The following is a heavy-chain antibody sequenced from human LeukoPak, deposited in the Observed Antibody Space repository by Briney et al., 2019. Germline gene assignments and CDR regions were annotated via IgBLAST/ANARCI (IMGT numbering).Heavy chain of an antibody. CDR1: GGSISSSPYY. Sequence: PSETLSLTCTVSGGSISSSPYYWGWIRQPPGKGLEWVGNIYYSGSTYYNPYLKTRVTISVDTSKHQFSLKLTSVTAADTAVYYCARHASVDGNWPRPLDYWGQGSLVTVSS. V-gene: IGHV4-39*01. CDR2: IYYSGST. D-gene: IGHD6-19*01. J-gene: IGHJ4*02. CDR3: ARHASVDGNWPRPLDY.